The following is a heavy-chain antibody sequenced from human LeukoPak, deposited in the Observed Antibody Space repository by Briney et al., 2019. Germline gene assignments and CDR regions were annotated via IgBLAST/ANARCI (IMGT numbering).Heavy chain of an antibody. J-gene: IGHJ6*02. CDR3: ARPSYYASGGLSGMDV. V-gene: IGHV3-7*01. D-gene: IGHD3-10*01. CDR1: GSTVSNYW. Sequence: GGSLRLSCAASGSTVSNYWMSWVRQAPGKGLEWVANIRQDGGESHYVDSVKGRFTTSRDYAKNSLYLQMNSLRAEDTAVYYCARPSYYASGGLSGMDVWGQGTTVTVSS. CDR2: IRQDGGES.